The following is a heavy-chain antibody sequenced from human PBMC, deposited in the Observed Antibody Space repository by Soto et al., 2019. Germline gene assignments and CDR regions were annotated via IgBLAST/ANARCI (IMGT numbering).Heavy chain of an antibody. D-gene: IGHD3-10*01. CDR2: IYYSGST. V-gene: IGHV4-39*01. J-gene: IGHJ4*02. CDR1: GGSISSSSYY. Sequence: SETLSLTCTVSGGSISSSSYYWGWIRQPPGKGLEWIGSIYYSGSTYYNPSLKSRVTISVDTSKNQFSLKLSSVTAADTAVYYCARSAPDYGSGSPVFYWGRGTLVTVSS. CDR3: ARSAPDYGSGSPVFY.